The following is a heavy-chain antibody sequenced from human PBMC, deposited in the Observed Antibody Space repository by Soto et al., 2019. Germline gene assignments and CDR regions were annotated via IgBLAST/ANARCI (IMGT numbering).Heavy chain of an antibody. V-gene: IGHV4-4*07. CDR2: IFSSGST. CDR3: AREGSYSAYNFAHGIQLWSFDF. D-gene: IGHD5-12*01. CDR1: GGSINTFY. Sequence: SETLSLTCTVSGGSINTFYWSWVRQPAGKGLEWIGRIFSSGSTSFNPSLESRVAMSVDTSKNHYSLNLSSVTAADMAVYYCAREGSYSAYNFAHGIQLWSFDFWGQGALVTVSS. J-gene: IGHJ4*02.